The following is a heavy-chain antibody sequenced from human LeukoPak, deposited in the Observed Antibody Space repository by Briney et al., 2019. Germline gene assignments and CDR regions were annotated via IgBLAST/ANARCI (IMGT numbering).Heavy chain of an antibody. CDR3: ARMGKLSYCMDY. CDR2: INQRGST. J-gene: IGHJ4*02. Sequence: SETLSLTCAVYGASFSGYYWSWIRQSSGKGLEWIGEINQRGSTNYNPSLKSRVTISVDRSKNQFSLKLSSVTAADTAVYYCARMGKLSYCMDYWGQGTLVTVSS. V-gene: IGHV4-34*01. CDR1: GASFSGYY. D-gene: IGHD2-8*01.